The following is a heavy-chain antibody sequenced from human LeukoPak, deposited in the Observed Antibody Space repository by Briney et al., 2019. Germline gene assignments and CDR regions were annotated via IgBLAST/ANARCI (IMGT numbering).Heavy chain of an antibody. V-gene: IGHV1-18*01. CDR3: GKGSTGWSRDP. CDR1: GYTFTERG. J-gene: IGHJ5*02. Sequence: ASVKVSCKASGYTFTERGISWMRHVPGQGLEWMGWISATSGDTYYAQNFQDRVTMTTDASTSKAYMELCDLTPDDTAVYYCGKGSTGWSRDPWGQGTLVTVSS. CDR2: ISATSGDT. D-gene: IGHD6-19*01.